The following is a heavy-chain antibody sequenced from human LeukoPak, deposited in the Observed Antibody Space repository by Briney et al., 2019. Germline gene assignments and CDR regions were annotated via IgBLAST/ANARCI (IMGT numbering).Heavy chain of an antibody. J-gene: IGHJ4*02. CDR3: ARDMSVTGADDY. V-gene: IGHV3-48*01. CDR2: IHRSGNPI. D-gene: IGHD6-13*01. CDR1: GFTFSGYS. Sequence: GGSLRLSCTASGFTFSGYSFTWTRQAPGKGLEWLSYIHRSGNPIYYRDSVKGRFTISRDNAKNSVYLQMNNLRVDDTAIYFCARDMSVTGADDYWGPGTLVTVSS.